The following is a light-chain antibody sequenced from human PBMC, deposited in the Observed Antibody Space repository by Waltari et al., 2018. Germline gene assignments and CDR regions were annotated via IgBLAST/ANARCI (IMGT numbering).Light chain of an antibody. CDR3: IQTLQIPIT. Sequence: QSRLHTSGYSYLDWYVQKPGKAPQLLIYVRSSLDSGVPDRFSGSGSGTDFTLNISRVEAEDVGVYYCIQTLQIPITFGQGTRLEIK. CDR1: QSRLHTSGYSY. CDR2: VRS. V-gene: IGKV2-28*01. J-gene: IGKJ5*01.